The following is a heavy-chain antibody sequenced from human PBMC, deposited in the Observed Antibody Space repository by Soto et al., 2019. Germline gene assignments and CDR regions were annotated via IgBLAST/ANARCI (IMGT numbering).Heavy chain of an antibody. Sequence: SETLSLTCAVYGGSFRGYFWSWIRQPPGKGLERIGEINHSGSTNYNPSLKSRVTISVDTSKNQFSLKLSSVTAADTAVYYCARAVGSYPFDYWGRGTLVTVSS. D-gene: IGHD1-26*01. V-gene: IGHV4-34*01. CDR2: INHSGST. CDR1: GGSFRGYF. CDR3: ARAVGSYPFDY. J-gene: IGHJ4*02.